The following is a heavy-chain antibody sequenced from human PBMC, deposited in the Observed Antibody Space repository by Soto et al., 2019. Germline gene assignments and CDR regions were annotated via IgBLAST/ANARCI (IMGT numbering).Heavy chain of an antibody. CDR1: GFTVSSNY. J-gene: IGHJ3*02. Sequence: GGSLRLSCAASGFTVSSNYMRWVRQAPGKGLEWVSVIYSGGSTYYADSGKGRFTISRGNSKNTLYLQMNSLRAEDTAVYYCSSLGYCSSTGCYACDIMGQGTMVTV. CDR3: SSLGYCSSTGCYACDI. D-gene: IGHD2-2*01. CDR2: IYSGGST. V-gene: IGHV3-53*01.